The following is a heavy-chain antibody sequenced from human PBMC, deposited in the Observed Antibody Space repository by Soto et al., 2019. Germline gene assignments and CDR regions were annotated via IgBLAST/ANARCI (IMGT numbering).Heavy chain of an antibody. Sequence: QVQLQESGPGLVKPSGTLSLTCAVSSGSISSSNWWSWVRQPPGKGLEWIGEIYHSGSTNYNPSLQSRVTISVDKSKNQFSLKLSSVTAADTAVYYCAGTTQGYYYMDVWGKGTTVTVSS. CDR2: IYHSGST. D-gene: IGHD1-7*01. CDR1: SGSISSSNW. CDR3: AGTTQGYYYMDV. J-gene: IGHJ6*03. V-gene: IGHV4-4*02.